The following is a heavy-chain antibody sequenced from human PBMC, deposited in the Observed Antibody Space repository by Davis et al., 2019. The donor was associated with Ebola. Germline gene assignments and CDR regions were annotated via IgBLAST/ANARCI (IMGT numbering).Heavy chain of an antibody. D-gene: IGHD6-13*01. V-gene: IGHV3-74*01. CDR1: GFTFSSYW. CDR2: INSDGSST. CDR3: ARGPIAAAGTIAAYNWFDP. J-gene: IGHJ5*02. Sequence: GESLKISCAASGFTFSSYWMHWVRQAPGKGLVWVSRINSDGSSTSYADSVKGRFTISRDNAKNTLYLQMNSLRAEDTAVYYCARGPIAAAGTIAAYNWFDPWGQGTLVTVSS.